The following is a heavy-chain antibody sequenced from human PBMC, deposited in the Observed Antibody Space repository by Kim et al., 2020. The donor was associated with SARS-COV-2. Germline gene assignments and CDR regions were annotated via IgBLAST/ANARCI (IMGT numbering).Heavy chain of an antibody. CDR2: IYTSGST. CDR3: ARGVSHHYYDSSGDEYNWFDP. D-gene: IGHD3-22*01. CDR1: GGSISSGSYY. Sequence: SETLSLTCTVSGGSISSGSYYWSWIRQPAGKGLEWIGRIYTSGSTNYNPSLKSRVTISVDTSKNQFSLKLSSVTAADTAVYYCARGVSHHYYDSSGDEYNWFDPWGQGTLVTVSS. V-gene: IGHV4-61*02. J-gene: IGHJ5*02.